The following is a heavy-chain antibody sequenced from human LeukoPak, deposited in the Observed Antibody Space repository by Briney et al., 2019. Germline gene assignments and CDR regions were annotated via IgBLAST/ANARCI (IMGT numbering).Heavy chain of an antibody. J-gene: IGHJ4*02. V-gene: IGHV4-61*01. D-gene: IGHD5-12*01. Sequence: SETLSLTCTVSGDSVRTSNYYWSWIRQPPGKGLEWIGYIHYSGNTNYNTSLKSRVTISVDTSKSQFSLKLSSVTAADTAVYYCARVIGYSGYDAFDYWGQGTLVTVSS. CDR1: GDSVRTSNYY. CDR3: ARVIGYSGYDAFDY. CDR2: IHYSGNT.